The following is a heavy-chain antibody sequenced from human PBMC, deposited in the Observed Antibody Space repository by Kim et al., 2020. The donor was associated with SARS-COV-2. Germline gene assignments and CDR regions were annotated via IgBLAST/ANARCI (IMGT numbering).Heavy chain of an antibody. CDR2: ISWNSGSI. CDR1: GFTFGDYA. Sequence: GGSLRLSCVASGFTFGDYAMHWVRQAPGKGLEWVSGISWNSGSIGYGDSVKGRFTSSRDNAKNSLYLQMNSLTPEDTALYYCVKSSGGSASAYDYWGQGTLVTVSS. D-gene: IGHD3-10*01. V-gene: IGHV3-9*01. CDR3: VKSSGGSASAYDY. J-gene: IGHJ4*02.